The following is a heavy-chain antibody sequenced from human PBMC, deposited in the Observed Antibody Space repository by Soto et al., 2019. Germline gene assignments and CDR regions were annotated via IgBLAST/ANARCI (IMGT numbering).Heavy chain of an antibody. J-gene: IGHJ4*02. CDR1: GGSMSGYY. CDR2: VYYTGST. D-gene: IGHD6-6*01. V-gene: IGHV4-59*01. CDR3: ARSIAVPSGHIDH. Sequence: QVQLQESGPGLVKPSETLSLTCRVSGGSMSGYYWSWVRLAPGKGLEWIGYVYYTGSTNYNPSLQSRVSISVDTSNKHFSLSLSLVTAADTAVYFCARSIAVPSGHIDHWGQGNRVTISS.